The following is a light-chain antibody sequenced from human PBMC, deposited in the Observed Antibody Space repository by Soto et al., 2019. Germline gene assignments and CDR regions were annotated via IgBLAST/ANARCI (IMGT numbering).Light chain of an antibody. CDR3: TSYTSSSILYV. V-gene: IGLV2-14*03. CDR1: SSDVGGYNY. CDR2: DVS. J-gene: IGLJ1*01. Sequence: QSALTQPASVSGSPGQSITISCIGTSSDVGGYNYVSWYQQHPGKAPKLMIYDVSNRPSGVSNRFSGSKSGNTASLTISGLQAEDEADYYCTSYTSSSILYVFGTGTKVTVL.